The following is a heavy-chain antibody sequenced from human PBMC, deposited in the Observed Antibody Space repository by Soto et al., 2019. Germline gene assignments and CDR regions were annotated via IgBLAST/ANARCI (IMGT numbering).Heavy chain of an antibody. J-gene: IGHJ6*02. CDR3: AKDGDSSSWSPYYGMDV. Sequence: GSLRLSCAASGFTFSSYAMSWVRQAPGKGLEWVSAISGSGGRTYYPDSVKGRFTISRDNSKDTLYLQRNSLRAEDTAVYYCAKDGDSSSWSPYYGMDVWGQGTTVTVSS. D-gene: IGHD6-13*01. CDR1: GFTFSSYA. CDR2: ISGSGGRT. V-gene: IGHV3-23*01.